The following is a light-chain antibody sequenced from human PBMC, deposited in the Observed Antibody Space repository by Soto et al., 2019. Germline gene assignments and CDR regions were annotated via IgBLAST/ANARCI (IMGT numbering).Light chain of an antibody. CDR2: EVT. V-gene: IGLV2-8*01. CDR1: SGDIGGYDY. CDR3: SSYAGSNNPYV. J-gene: IGLJ1*01. Sequence: HSVLTQPPSASGSPGQSVTISCAGTSGDIGGYDYVSWYQQHPGKAPKLMIYEVTKRPLGVPDRFSGSKSGNTASLTVSGLQAEDEADYYCSSYAGSNNPYVCGTGTKVTVL.